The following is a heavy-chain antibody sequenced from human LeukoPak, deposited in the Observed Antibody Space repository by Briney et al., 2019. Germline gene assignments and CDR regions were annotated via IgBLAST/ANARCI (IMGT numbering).Heavy chain of an antibody. D-gene: IGHD3-10*01. Sequence: GGSLRLSCAASGFTFSSYGMYWVRQAPGKGLEWVAFIRYDGSNKYYADSVKGRFTVSRDNSKNTLYLQMNSLRAEDTAVYYCAKTERFGLRMPYFDYWGQGTLVTVSS. CDR3: AKTERFGLRMPYFDY. CDR1: GFTFSSYG. J-gene: IGHJ4*02. CDR2: IRYDGSNK. V-gene: IGHV3-30*02.